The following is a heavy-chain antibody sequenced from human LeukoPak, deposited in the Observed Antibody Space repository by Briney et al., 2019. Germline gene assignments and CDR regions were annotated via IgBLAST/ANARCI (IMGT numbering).Heavy chain of an antibody. Sequence: GGSLRLSCAASGFTFSGSAMHWVRQASGKGLEWVGRIRSKANSYATAYAASVKGRFTISRDDSKNTAYLQMNSLKTEDTAVYYCTRLMAGYYDSSGYYSGFDYWGREPWSPSPQ. D-gene: IGHD3-22*01. V-gene: IGHV3-73*01. J-gene: IGHJ4*02. CDR2: IRSKANSYAT. CDR1: GFTFSGSA. CDR3: TRLMAGYYDSSGYYSGFDY.